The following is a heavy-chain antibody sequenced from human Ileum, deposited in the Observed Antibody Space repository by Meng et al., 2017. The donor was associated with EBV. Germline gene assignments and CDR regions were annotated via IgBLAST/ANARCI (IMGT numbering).Heavy chain of an antibody. V-gene: IGHV1-3*01. J-gene: IGHJ4*02. CDR1: GYALTSYI. Sequence: QVQLVHSGAEVKNPGASVKVSCKTSGYALTSYILHWVRQAPGQRLEWMGWINVGVGYTKYSQKFQGRVTISSDTSATTGYMELSSLRSEDTAVYYCVRGPPVGVPGPGDYWGQGTLVTVSS. CDR3: VRGPPVGVPGPGDY. D-gene: IGHD2-21*01. CDR2: INVGVGYT.